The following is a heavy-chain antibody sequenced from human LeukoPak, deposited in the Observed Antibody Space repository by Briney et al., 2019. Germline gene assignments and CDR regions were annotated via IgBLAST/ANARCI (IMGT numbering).Heavy chain of an antibody. V-gene: IGHV3-33*01. CDR1: GFTFSSYG. CDR2: IWYDGSNK. CDR3: ARGPRKITPEYYFDY. D-gene: IGHD4-23*01. J-gene: IGHJ4*02. Sequence: PGGSLRLSCAASGFTFSSYGMHWVRQAPGKGLEWVAVIWYDGSNKYYADSVKGRFTISRDNSKNTLHLQMNSLRAEDTAVYYCARGPRKITPEYYFDYWGQGTLVTVSS.